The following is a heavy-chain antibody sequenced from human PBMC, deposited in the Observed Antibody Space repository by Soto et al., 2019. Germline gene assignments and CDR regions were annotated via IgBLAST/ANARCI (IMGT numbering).Heavy chain of an antibody. V-gene: IGHV3-15*01. J-gene: IGHJ4*02. D-gene: IGHD2-15*01. CDR3: TVGLNFDY. CDR2: IKSKPDGETT. CDR1: GFTFSNGW. Sequence: GGSLRLSCTASGFTFSNGWMSWVRQAPGKGLEWLGRIKSKPDGETTDYSAPVKGRSTISRDDSKSTVYLEMNSLKTEDTAVYYCTVGLNFDYWGPGTLVTVSS.